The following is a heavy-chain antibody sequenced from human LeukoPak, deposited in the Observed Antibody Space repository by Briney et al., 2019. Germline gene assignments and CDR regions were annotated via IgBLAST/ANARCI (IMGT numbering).Heavy chain of an antibody. CDR2: ISSSSSYI. D-gene: IGHD3-10*01. Sequence: GGSLRLSCAASGFTFSSYSMNWVRQAPGKGLEWVSSISSSSSYIYYADSVKGRFTISRDNSKNTLYLQMNSLRAEDTAVYYCAKDGLEGSGSYYADYYYYMDVWGKGTTVTISS. CDR3: AKDGLEGSGSYYADYYYYMDV. J-gene: IGHJ6*03. V-gene: IGHV3-21*01. CDR1: GFTFSSYS.